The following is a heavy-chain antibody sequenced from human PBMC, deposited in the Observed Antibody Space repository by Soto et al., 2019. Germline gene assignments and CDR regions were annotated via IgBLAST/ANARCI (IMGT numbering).Heavy chain of an antibody. CDR2: IYLGGSI. Sequence: SETLPLTCSVSGASISTYYYTWIRQTTGKGLEWIGYIYLGGSINYNPSFKSRVIISVDTSKNQFSLKLSSVTAADTAVYYCARQTYQLLSFDYWGQGTLVTVSS. D-gene: IGHD2-2*01. V-gene: IGHV4-59*08. CDR3: ARQTYQLLSFDY. CDR1: GASISTYY. J-gene: IGHJ4*02.